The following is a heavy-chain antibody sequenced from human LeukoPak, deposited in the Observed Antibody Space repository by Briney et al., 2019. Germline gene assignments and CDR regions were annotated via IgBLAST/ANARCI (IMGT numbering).Heavy chain of an antibody. CDR1: GFTFSSYG. CDR3: AKDSITMVRGIAY. V-gene: IGHV3-30*02. J-gene: IGHJ4*02. D-gene: IGHD3-10*01. Sequence: GGSLRLSCAASGFTFSSYGMHWVRQAPGKGLEWVAFIRYDGSNKYYADSVKGRFTISRDNSKNTLYLQMNSLRAEDTAVYYCAKDSITMVRGIAYWGRGTLVTVSS. CDR2: IRYDGSNK.